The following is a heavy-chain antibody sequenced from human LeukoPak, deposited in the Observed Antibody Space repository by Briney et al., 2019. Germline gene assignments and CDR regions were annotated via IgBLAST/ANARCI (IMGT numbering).Heavy chain of an antibody. CDR3: AKGRQQWLIQGHGMDV. V-gene: IGHV3-23*01. CDR1: GFTFSSYS. CDR2: INGGGTDT. D-gene: IGHD6-19*01. J-gene: IGHJ6*04. Sequence: PGGSLRLSCAASGFTFSSYSMNWVRQAPGKGLEWVSSINGGGTDTYYADSVKGRFTVSRDNSKDTLYLQMSSLRAEDTAVYYCAKGRQQWLIQGHGMDVWGKGTTVTVSS.